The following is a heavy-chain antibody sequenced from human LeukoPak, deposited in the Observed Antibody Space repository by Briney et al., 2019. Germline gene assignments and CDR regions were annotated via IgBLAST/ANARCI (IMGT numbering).Heavy chain of an antibody. D-gene: IGHD3-9*01. J-gene: IGHJ3*02. Sequence: ASVKVSCKASGYTFTSYDINWVRQATGQGLEWMGWMNPNSGNTGYAQKFQGRVTITRDTSASTAYMELSSLRSEDTAVYYCARDLRTLRYFDWYNDAFDIWGQGTMVTVSS. V-gene: IGHV1-8*01. CDR2: MNPNSGNT. CDR3: ARDLRTLRYFDWYNDAFDI. CDR1: GYTFTSYD.